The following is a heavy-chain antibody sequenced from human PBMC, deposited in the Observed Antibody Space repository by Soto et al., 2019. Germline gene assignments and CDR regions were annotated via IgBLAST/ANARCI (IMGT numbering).Heavy chain of an antibody. CDR2: IYYSGST. CDR3: ARDENGDYGY. J-gene: IGHJ4*02. CDR1: GGSVSSGSYY. D-gene: IGHD4-17*01. V-gene: IGHV4-61*01. Sequence: DTLSLTCTVSGGSVSSGSYYWSWIRQPPGKGLEWIGYIYYSGSTNYNPSLKSRVTISVDTSKNQFSLKLSSVTAADTAVYYCARDENGDYGYWGQGTLVTVSS.